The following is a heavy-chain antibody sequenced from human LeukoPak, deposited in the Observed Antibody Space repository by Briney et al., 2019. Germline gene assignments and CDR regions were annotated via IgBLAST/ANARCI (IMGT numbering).Heavy chain of an antibody. CDR2: IKQDGSEK. J-gene: IGHJ5*02. CDR3: AKDRGPLDP. V-gene: IGHV3-7*03. CDR1: GFTFSSYW. Sequence: PGGSLRLSCAASGFTFSSYWMSWVRQAPGKGLEWVANIKQDGSEKYYVDSVKGRFTISRDNSKSTLYLQMNSLRAEDTAVYYCAKDRGPLDPWGQGTLVTVSS.